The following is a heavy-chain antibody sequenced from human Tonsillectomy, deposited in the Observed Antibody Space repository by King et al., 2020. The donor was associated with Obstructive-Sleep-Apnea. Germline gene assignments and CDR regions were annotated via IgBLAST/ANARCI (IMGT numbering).Heavy chain of an antibody. J-gene: IGHJ2*01. V-gene: IGHV2-5*02. CDR2: IYWDDTQ. CDR3: AKTRGDGYFDL. CDR1: GFSLTTRPMG. D-gene: IGHD1/OR15-1a*01. Sequence: TLKASGPTLFKPTHTLTLTCTISGFSLTTRPMGVGWIRHPPGKALEWLALIYWDDTQRYRPSLKNRLTITKDTSKNQVVLTMTNMDHVDTATFFCAKTRGDGYFDLWGRGTLVTVSS.